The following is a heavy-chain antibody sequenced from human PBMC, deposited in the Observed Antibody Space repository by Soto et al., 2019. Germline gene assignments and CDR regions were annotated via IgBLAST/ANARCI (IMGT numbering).Heavy chain of an antibody. D-gene: IGHD3-3*01. CDR1: GFTFTSYA. V-gene: IGHV3-30-3*01. Sequence: QVQLVESGGGVVQPGRSLRLSCEASGFTFTSYAMYWVRQAPGKGLEWVAVISYDGSNKNYADSLKGRFTISRDNSKSTLYLQINSLRGEDKAVYYCARERIFGFNHIGYWGQGTLVTVSS. CDR2: ISYDGSNK. J-gene: IGHJ4*02. CDR3: ARERIFGFNHIGY.